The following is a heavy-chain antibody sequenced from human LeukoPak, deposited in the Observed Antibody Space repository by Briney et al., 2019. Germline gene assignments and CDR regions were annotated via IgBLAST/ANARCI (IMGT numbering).Heavy chain of an antibody. CDR2: IKQDGSEK. Sequence: PGGSLRLSCAASGFTFSSYWMSWVRQAPGKGLEWVANIKQDGSEKYYVDSVKGRFTISRDNAKNSLFLQMSDLRAEDTAVYYCARDALDIVVVVAAVYPYYYMDVWGKGTTVTVSS. CDR3: ARDALDIVVVVAAVYPYYYMDV. CDR1: GFTFSSYW. V-gene: IGHV3-7*01. D-gene: IGHD2-15*01. J-gene: IGHJ6*03.